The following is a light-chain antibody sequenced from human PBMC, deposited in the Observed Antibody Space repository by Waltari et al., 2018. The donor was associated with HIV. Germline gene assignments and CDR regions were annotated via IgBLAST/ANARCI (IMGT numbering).Light chain of an antibody. V-gene: IGLV2-18*02. CDR3: SSYTSSNTWV. CDR2: EVS. CDR1: SSDVGYYNR. Sequence: QSALTQPPSVSGSPRQSVTISCTGTSSDVGYYNRVSWYQQPPGTAPKLMIFEVSNRPSGVPDRFSGSKSDNTASLTISGLQAEDEADYYCSSYTSSNTWVFGGGTKLTVL. J-gene: IGLJ3*02.